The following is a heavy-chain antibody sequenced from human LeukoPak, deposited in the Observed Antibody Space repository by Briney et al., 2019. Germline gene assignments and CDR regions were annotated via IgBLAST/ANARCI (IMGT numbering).Heavy chain of an antibody. J-gene: IGHJ4*02. Sequence: ASVKVSCKASGYTFTGYYMHWVRQAPGQGLEWMGWINPNSGGTNYAQKFQGRVTMTRDTSISTAYMELSRLRSDDTAVYYCVSGLSTSRYFDWSYFDYWGQGTLVTVSS. D-gene: IGHD3-9*01. CDR3: VSGLSTSRYFDWSYFDY. CDR1: GYTFTGYY. V-gene: IGHV1-2*02. CDR2: INPNSGGT.